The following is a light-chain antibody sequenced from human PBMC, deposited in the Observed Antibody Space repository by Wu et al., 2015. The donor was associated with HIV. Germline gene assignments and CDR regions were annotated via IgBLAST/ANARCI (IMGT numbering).Light chain of an antibody. CDR1: RNINTW. CDR2: EAS. V-gene: IGKV1-5*03. Sequence: DIQMTQSPSTLSASVGDRVTITCRASRNINTWLAWYQQRPGTAPKLLIYEASALENGVPSGFSGSGSGTEFTLTISSLQPDDFATYYCQQYNSYLFTFGPGTKVDIK. J-gene: IGKJ3*01. CDR3: QQYNSYLFT.